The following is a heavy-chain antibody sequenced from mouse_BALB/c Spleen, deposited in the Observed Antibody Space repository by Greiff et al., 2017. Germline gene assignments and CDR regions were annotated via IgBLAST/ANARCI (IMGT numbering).Heavy chain of an antibody. D-gene: IGHD1-1*01. V-gene: IGHV5-9-1*01. J-gene: IGHJ4*01. CDR3: ERDGSSYEHDDMDY. Sequence: DVMLVESGGGLVKPGGSLKLSCAASGFTFSSYAMSWVRQTPEKRLEWVATISSGGSYTYYPDSVKGRFTISRDNAKNTLYLQMSSLRSEDTAMYYCERDGSSYEHDDMDYWGQGTSVTVSA. CDR1: GFTFSSYA. CDR2: ISSGGSYT.